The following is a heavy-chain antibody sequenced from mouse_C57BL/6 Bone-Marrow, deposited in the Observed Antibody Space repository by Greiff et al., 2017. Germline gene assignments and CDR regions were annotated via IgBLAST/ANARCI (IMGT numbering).Heavy chain of an antibody. V-gene: IGHV1-55*01. J-gene: IGHJ2*01. CDR2: IYPGSGST. CDR1: GYTFTSYW. CDR3: ARGRESPDYFDY. Sequence: QVQLQQPGAELVKPGASVTMSCKASGYTFTSYWITWVKQRPGQGLEWIGDIYPGSGSTNYNEKFKSKATLTVDTSSSTAYMQLSRLTSEDSAVYYCARGRESPDYFDYWGRGTTLTVAS.